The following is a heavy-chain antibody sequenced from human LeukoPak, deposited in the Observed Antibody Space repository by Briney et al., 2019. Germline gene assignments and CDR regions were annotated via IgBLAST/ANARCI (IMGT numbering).Heavy chain of an antibody. Sequence: ASETLSLTCAVYGGSFSGYYWSWIRQPPGEGLEWIGEINHSGSTNYNPSLKSRVTISVDTSKNQFSLKLSSVTAADTAVYYCARHVAGIIDYWGQGTLVTVSS. CDR3: ARHVAGIIDY. V-gene: IGHV4-34*01. CDR2: INHSGST. D-gene: IGHD6-13*01. J-gene: IGHJ4*02. CDR1: GGSFSGYY.